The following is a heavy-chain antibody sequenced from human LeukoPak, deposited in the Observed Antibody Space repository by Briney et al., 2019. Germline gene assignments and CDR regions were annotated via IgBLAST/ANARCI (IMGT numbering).Heavy chain of an antibody. J-gene: IGHJ4*02. D-gene: IGHD3-16*02. V-gene: IGHV4-30-4*08. Sequence: SETLSLTCTVSGGSISSGDYYWSWIRQPPGKGLEWIGYIYYSGSTYYNPSLKSRVTISVDTSKNQFSLKLSSVTAADTAVHYCARGDVWGSHQVDYWGQGTLVTVSS. CDR3: ARGDVWGSHQVDY. CDR2: IYYSGST. CDR1: GGSISSGDYY.